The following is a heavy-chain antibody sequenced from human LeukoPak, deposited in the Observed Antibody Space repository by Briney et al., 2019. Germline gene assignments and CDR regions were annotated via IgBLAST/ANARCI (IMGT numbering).Heavy chain of an antibody. Sequence: ASVKVSCKASGYTFTGYYMHWVRQATGQGLEWMGWMNPNSGNTGYAQKFQGRVTITRNTSISTAYMELSSLRSEDTAVYYCARGDCSSTSCYRQNWFDPWGQGTLVTVSS. D-gene: IGHD2-2*02. J-gene: IGHJ5*02. V-gene: IGHV1-8*03. CDR2: MNPNSGNT. CDR3: ARGDCSSTSCYRQNWFDP. CDR1: GYTFTGYY.